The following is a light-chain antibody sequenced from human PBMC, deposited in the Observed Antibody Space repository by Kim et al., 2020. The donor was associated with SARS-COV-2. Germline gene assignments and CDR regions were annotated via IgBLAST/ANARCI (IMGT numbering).Light chain of an antibody. V-gene: IGLV1-40*01. J-gene: IGLJ2*01. CDR1: YD. CDR2: VNN. Sequence: YDVHWYQQLPGTAPKLLIYVNNIRPSGVPDRFSGSKSGTSASLAITGLQAEDEADYYCQSHDNSLSGWVFGGGTQLTVL. CDR3: QSHDNSLSGWV.